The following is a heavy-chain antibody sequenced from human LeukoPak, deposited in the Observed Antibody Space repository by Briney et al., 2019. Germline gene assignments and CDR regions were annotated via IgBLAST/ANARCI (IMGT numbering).Heavy chain of an antibody. D-gene: IGHD1-20*01. CDR1: GYTFIHDY. Sequence: ASVKVSCKTSGYTFIHDYIHWVRQAPRQGLESMGWINPCSGFTNSAQKFKGRVTMTRDTDISTAYLEVRRLRSADTAVYYCAPTPEAYTSNWNVWGQGTLVTVSS. J-gene: IGHJ4*02. CDR2: INPCSGFT. CDR3: APTPEAYTSNWNV. V-gene: IGHV1-2*02.